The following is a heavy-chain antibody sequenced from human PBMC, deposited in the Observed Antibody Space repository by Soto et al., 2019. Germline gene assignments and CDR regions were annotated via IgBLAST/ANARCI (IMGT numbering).Heavy chain of an antibody. V-gene: IGHV1-69*06. CDR3: ARQSYYDSSGKSPYYFDY. CDR1: GGTFSSYA. Sequence: QVQLVQSGAEVKKPGSSVKVSCKASGGTFSSYAISWVRQAPGQGLEWMGGIIPIFGTANYAQKFQGRVTITADKSTSTAYMDLSSLRSEDTAVYYCARQSYYDSSGKSPYYFDYWGQGTLVTVSS. J-gene: IGHJ4*02. D-gene: IGHD3-22*01. CDR2: IIPIFGTA.